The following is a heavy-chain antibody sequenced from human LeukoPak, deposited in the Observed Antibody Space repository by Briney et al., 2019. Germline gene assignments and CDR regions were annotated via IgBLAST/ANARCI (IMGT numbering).Heavy chain of an antibody. CDR2: ITGSGGSA. D-gene: IGHD6-13*01. CDR1: EFTFSNYA. CDR3: AKDVRSSWAYYDGMDV. V-gene: IGHV3-23*01. Sequence: GGSLRLSCAASEFTFSNYAMSWVRQAPGKGLEWVSAITGSGGSAYYADSVKGRFTISRDNSKNTLYLQMNSLRAEDTALYYCAKDVRSSWAYYDGMDVWGQGTTVTVSS. J-gene: IGHJ6*02.